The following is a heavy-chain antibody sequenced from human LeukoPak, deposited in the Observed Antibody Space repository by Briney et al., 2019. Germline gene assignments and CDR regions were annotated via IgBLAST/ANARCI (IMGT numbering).Heavy chain of an antibody. V-gene: IGHV5-51*01. J-gene: IGHJ3*02. CDR1: GYRFISYW. CDR3: ARRGYCSSTSCHTAFDI. CDR2: IYTGKFDT. Sequence: GESLKFSGMGFGYRFISYWYGWVSQKPGNGLECMGSIYTGKFDTRYSPSFKGQVTISADKSISIAYLEGSCLKASDTAMYYCARRGYCSSTSCHTAFDIWGQGTMVTVSS. D-gene: IGHD2-2*02.